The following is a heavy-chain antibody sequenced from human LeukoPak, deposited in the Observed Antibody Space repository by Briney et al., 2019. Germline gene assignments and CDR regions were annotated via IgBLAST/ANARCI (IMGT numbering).Heavy chain of an antibody. V-gene: IGHV4-34*01. CDR3: ARLSLMNPQLAYWYFDV. J-gene: IGHJ2*01. CDR1: GGPFSGYY. D-gene: IGHD1-1*01. Sequence: SETLSLTRAVYGGPFSGYYWSWIRQPPGKGLEWIGEVTRNGDINYNPSLKSRVTLSLEASQNKFSLTVNSVSAADTAVYYCARLSLMNPQLAYWYFDVWGRGTLVTVSS. CDR2: VTRNGDI.